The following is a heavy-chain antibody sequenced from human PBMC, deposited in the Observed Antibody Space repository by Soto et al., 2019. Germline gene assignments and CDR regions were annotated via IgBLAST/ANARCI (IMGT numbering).Heavy chain of an antibody. CDR2: IIPIFATA. D-gene: IGHD2-15*01. CDR3: ARSQGGSSSLDIYYYYYYGMDV. V-gene: IGHV1-69*01. J-gene: IGHJ6*02. Sequence: QVQLVQSGAEVKKPGSSVKVSCKAPGGTFSSYAISWVRQAPGQGLEWMGGIIPIFATAKYAQKFQGRVTITADESTSTGYMELGSLRSEDTAVYYCARSQGGSSSLDIYYYYYYGMDVWGQGTTVTVSS. CDR1: GGTFSSYA.